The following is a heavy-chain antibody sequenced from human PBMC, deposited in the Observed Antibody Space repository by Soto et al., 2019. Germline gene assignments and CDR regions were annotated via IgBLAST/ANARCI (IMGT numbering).Heavy chain of an antibody. V-gene: IGHV1-69*19. CDR1: GGTFSSYA. D-gene: IGHD6-19*01. CDR3: ARRLGGQWLELGY. CDR2: IIPIFGTA. J-gene: IGHJ4*02. Sequence: QVQLVQSGAEVKKPGSSVKVSCKASGGTFSSYAISWVRQAPGQGREWMGGIIPIFGTANYAQKFQGRVMITADESTSTAYMELSSLSSEDTAGYYCARRLGGQWLELGYWGQGTLVTVSS.